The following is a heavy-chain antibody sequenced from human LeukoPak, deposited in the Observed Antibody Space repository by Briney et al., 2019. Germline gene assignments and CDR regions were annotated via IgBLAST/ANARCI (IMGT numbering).Heavy chain of an antibody. D-gene: IGHD3-22*01. J-gene: IGHJ5*02. V-gene: IGHV4-38-2*02. CDR3: ARRGSYYYDSSGYYWFDP. CDR1: GYSISSGYY. CDR2: IHHSGGT. Sequence: PSETLSLTCTVSGYSISSGYYWGWIRQPPGKGLEWIGYIHHSGGTNYKPSLKSRVSISVDTSKNQFSLKLSSVTAADTAVYYCARRGSYYYDSSGYYWFDPWGQGTLVTVSS.